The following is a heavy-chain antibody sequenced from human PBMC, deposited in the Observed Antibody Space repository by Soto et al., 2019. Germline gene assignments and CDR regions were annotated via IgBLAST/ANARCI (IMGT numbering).Heavy chain of an antibody. V-gene: IGHV1-24*01. CDR3: ANGGRLGVGEDASDI. CDR2: FDPEDGET. J-gene: IGHJ3*02. D-gene: IGHD3-3*01. Sequence: GASVKVSCKVSGYTLTELSMHWVRQAPGKGLEWMGDFDPEDGETIYAQKFQGRVTMTEDTSTDTAYMELSSLRSEDTAAYYCANGGRLGVGEDASDIWGQGTMVTVSS. CDR1: GYTLTELS.